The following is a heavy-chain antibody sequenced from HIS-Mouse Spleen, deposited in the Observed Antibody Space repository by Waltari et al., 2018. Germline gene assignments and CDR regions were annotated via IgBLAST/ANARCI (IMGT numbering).Heavy chain of an antibody. CDR3: ARGHDYSNYFDY. CDR2: MNPNSGNT. V-gene: IGHV1-8*01. Sequence: QVQLVQSGAEVRKPRASVKVSCTASGYPSTTYHNNWLRTATGQGLEWMGWMNPNSGNTGYAQKFQGRVTMTRNTSISTAYMELSSLRSEDTAVYYCARGHDYSNYFDYWGQGTLVTVSS. CDR1: GYPSTTYH. J-gene: IGHJ4*02. D-gene: IGHD4-4*01.